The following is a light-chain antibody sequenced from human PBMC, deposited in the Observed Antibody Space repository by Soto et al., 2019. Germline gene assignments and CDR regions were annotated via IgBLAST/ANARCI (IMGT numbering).Light chain of an antibody. CDR2: DAS. Sequence: EFVLTQSPATLSVSRGDTSTLSFGARQSFSSSLAWYQQKPGQAPRLLIYDASSRATGIPARFSGSGSGTDFTLTISSLEPEDFAVYYCHHRGNGITFGQGTRLEIK. V-gene: IGKV3-11*01. CDR3: HHRGNGIT. CDR1: QSFSSS. J-gene: IGKJ5*01.